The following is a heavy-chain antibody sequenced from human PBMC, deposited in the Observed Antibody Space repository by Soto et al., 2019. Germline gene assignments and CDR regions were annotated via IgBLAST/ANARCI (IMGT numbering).Heavy chain of an antibody. CDR2: IYYSGST. CDR3: ARALGGWNNWFDP. J-gene: IGHJ5*02. CDR1: GGSISSYY. D-gene: IGHD3-16*01. V-gene: IGHV4-59*01. Sequence: PSETLSLTCTVSGGSISSYYWSWTRQPPGKGLEWIGYIYYSGSTNYNPSLKSRVTISVDTSKNQFSLKLSSVTAADTAVYYCARALGGWNNWFDPWGQGTLVTVSS.